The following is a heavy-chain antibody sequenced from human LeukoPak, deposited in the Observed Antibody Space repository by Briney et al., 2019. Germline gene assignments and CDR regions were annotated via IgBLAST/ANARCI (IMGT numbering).Heavy chain of an antibody. J-gene: IGHJ4*02. CDR3: ARVRCSAGTCSYFDY. V-gene: IGHV3-48*02. Sequence: GGSLRLSCAASGFTFSSYAMSWVRQAPGKGLEWVSYISSGGTTIYYADSVKGRFTISRDNAKNSLYLQMNSLIDEDTAVYYCARVRCSAGTCSYFDYWGQGTLVTASS. D-gene: IGHD2-15*01. CDR1: GFTFSSYA. CDR2: ISSGGTTI.